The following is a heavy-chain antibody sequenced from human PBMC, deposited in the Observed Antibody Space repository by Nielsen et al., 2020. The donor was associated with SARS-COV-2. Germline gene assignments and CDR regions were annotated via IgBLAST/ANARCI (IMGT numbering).Heavy chain of an antibody. CDR1: GGSISSGGYY. V-gene: IGHV4-31*03. Sequence: SETLSLTCTVSGGSISSGGYYWSWTRQHPGKGLEWIGYIYYSGSTYYNPSLKSRVTISVDTSKNQFSLKLSSVTAADTAVYYCARDGGSSSWYQKNNWFDPWGQGTLVTVSS. J-gene: IGHJ5*02. CDR3: ARDGGSSSWYQKNNWFDP. D-gene: IGHD6-13*01. CDR2: IYYSGST.